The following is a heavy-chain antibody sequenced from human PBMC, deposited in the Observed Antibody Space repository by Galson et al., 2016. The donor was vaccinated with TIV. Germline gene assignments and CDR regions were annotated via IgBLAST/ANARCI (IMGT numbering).Heavy chain of an antibody. CDR1: GYTFTGYY. D-gene: IGHD4-17*01. CDR2: INPDSGDT. V-gene: IGHV1-2*02. Sequence: SVKVSCKASGYTFTGYYMHWVRQAPGQGLEWMGWINPDSGDTNYSQKFQGRVTMTRDTSINTAYMELSNLKSDDTAVYYCARDPSPVTTSPFDIWGQGTMVTVFS. J-gene: IGHJ3*02. CDR3: ARDPSPVTTSPFDI.